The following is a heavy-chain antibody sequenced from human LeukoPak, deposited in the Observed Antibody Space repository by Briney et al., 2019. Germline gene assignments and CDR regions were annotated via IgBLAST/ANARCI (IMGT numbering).Heavy chain of an antibody. D-gene: IGHD2-8*02. J-gene: IGHJ4*02. CDR3: AKGCLYCTGGSPDY. CDR2: ISYDGSNK. Sequence: GRPLRLSCAVSGFTFSSYAMHWVRQAPGKGLEWVAVISYDGSNKNYAESLRGRFTISRDNSKNTLYLQMNSLKTEDTAVYYCAKGCLYCTGGSPDYWGQGTRVTVSS. CDR1: GFTFSSYA. V-gene: IGHV3-30*18.